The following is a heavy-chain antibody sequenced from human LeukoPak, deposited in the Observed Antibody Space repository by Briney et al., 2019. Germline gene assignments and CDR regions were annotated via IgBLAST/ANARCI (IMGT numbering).Heavy chain of an antibody. Sequence: GASVKVSCKASGYTFTGYYMHWVRQAPGQGLEWMGWINPNSGGTNYAQKFQGRVTMTRDTSISTAYMELSRLRSDDTAVYYCASHVVPAAILNPYYYYYYMDVWGKGTTVTVSS. V-gene: IGHV1-2*02. CDR3: ASHVVPAAILNPYYYYYYMDV. CDR2: INPNSGGT. CDR1: GYTFTGYY. J-gene: IGHJ6*03. D-gene: IGHD2-2*02.